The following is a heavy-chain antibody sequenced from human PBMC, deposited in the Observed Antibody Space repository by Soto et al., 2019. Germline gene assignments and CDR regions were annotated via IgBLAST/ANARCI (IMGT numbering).Heavy chain of an antibody. Sequence: LRLSCVASGFTFSGYAMHWIRQAPGKAPEWVALISSDGSSTLYADSVRGRFTISRDNSRDALYLQLNSLRPDDTAVFSCARGAYRYFDYWGQGTLVTVSS. CDR2: ISSDGSST. V-gene: IGHV3-30-3*01. CDR1: GFTFSGYA. CDR3: ARGAYRYFDY. J-gene: IGHJ4*02. D-gene: IGHD4-4*01.